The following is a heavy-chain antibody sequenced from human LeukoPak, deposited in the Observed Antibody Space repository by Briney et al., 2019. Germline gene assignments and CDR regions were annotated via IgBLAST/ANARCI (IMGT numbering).Heavy chain of an antibody. J-gene: IGHJ4*02. CDR2: IYYSGST. D-gene: IGHD6-13*01. CDR3: ARDMGSVAGHDY. Sequence: SETLSLTCTVSGGSISDYYWSWIRQPPGKGREWIGYIYYSGSTHYNPSLKSRVTISVDTSKSQFSLKMTSVTSADTALYYCARDMGSVAGHDYWGQGTLVTVSS. CDR1: GGSISDYY. V-gene: IGHV4-59*01.